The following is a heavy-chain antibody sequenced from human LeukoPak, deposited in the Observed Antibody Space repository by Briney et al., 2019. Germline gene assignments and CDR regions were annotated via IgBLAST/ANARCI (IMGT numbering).Heavy chain of an antibody. CDR1: GFTFSYYG. Sequence: GGSLRLSCAASGFTFSYYGMHWVRQAPGKGLEWVAFLRSDGSNKYYADSVKGRFAISRDNSKNTLYLQMNTLRTEDTAVYYCAKEKSVAGTYRFDYWGQGTLVTVSS. CDR2: LRSDGSNK. D-gene: IGHD1-1*01. V-gene: IGHV3-30*02. CDR3: AKEKSVAGTYRFDY. J-gene: IGHJ4*02.